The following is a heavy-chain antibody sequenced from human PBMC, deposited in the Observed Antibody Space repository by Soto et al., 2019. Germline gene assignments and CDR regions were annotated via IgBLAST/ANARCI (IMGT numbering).Heavy chain of an antibody. Sequence: QVQLVQSGAEVKKPGSSVKVSCKASGGTFSSYAISWVRQAPGQGLEWMGGSIPISGTANYAQKFQGRVTITADESTSTAYMELSSLRSEDTAVYYYARSQGSSTSLEIYYYYYYGMDVWGQGTTVTVSS. CDR3: ARSQGSSTSLEIYYYYYYGMDV. CDR2: SIPISGTA. J-gene: IGHJ6*02. CDR1: GGTFSSYA. V-gene: IGHV1-69*01. D-gene: IGHD2-2*01.